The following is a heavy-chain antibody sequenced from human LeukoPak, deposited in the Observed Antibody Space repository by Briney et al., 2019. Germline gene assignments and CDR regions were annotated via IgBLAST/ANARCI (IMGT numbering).Heavy chain of an antibody. CDR1: GFTFSRYG. V-gene: IGHV3-33*08. CDR3: ARDGVADYYGSGSYFKWFDP. D-gene: IGHD3-10*01. CDR2: IWFDGSNK. J-gene: IGHJ5*02. Sequence: GGSLRLSCAASGFTFSRYGIHWIRQAPGKGLEWVAVIWFDGSNKYYAGSVKGRFTISRDNSKNTLYLQMNSLRAEDTAMYYCARDGVADYYGSGSYFKWFDPWGQGTLVTVSS.